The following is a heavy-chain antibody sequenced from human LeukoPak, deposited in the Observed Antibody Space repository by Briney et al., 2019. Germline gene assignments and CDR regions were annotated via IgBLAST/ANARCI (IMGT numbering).Heavy chain of an antibody. CDR1: GGSTSSSSYY. CDR2: IYYSGST. V-gene: IGHV4-39*07. D-gene: IGHD6-19*01. J-gene: IGHJ4*02. Sequence: SETLSLTCTVSGGSTSSSSYYWGWIRQPPGKGLEWIGSIYYSGSTYYNPSLKSRVTISVDTSKNQFSLKLSSVTAADTAVYYCARSIAVAGGSRYYFDYWGQGTLVTVSS. CDR3: ARSIAVAGGSRYYFDY.